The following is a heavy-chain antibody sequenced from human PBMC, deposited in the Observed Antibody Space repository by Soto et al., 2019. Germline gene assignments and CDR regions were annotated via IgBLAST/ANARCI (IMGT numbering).Heavy chain of an antibody. CDR2: IKQDGSEK. J-gene: IGHJ6*02. CDR1: GFTFSSYW. D-gene: IGHD2-15*01. Sequence: PVVSQILSCAASGFTFSSYWMSWVRQAPGKGLEWVANIKQDGSEKYYVDSVKGRFTISRDNAKNSLYLQMNSLRAEDTAVYYCARDGGLYCSGGSCYSYYYYGMDVWGQGTTVTVSS. CDR3: ARDGGLYCSGGSCYSYYYYGMDV. V-gene: IGHV3-7*01.